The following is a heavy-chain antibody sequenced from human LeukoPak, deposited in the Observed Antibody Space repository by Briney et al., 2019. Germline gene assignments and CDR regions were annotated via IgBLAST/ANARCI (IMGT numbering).Heavy chain of an antibody. Sequence: PGGSLRLSCAASGFTFSSFEMNWVRQAPGKGLEWVSYISSSGRTIYYADSVKGRFTISRDNSKNTLYLQMNSLRAEDTAVYYCAKKGSGWGYYYYYMDVWGKGTTVTVSS. CDR1: GFTFSSFE. D-gene: IGHD6-19*01. CDR2: ISSSGRTI. J-gene: IGHJ6*03. CDR3: AKKGSGWGYYYYYMDV. V-gene: IGHV3-48*03.